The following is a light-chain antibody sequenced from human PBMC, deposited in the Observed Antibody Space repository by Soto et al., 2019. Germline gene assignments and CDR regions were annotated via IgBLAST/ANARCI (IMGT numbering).Light chain of an antibody. V-gene: IGLV2-8*01. J-gene: IGLJ2*01. CDR2: EVT. CDR3: SSYAGSNKV. Sequence: QSALTQPPSASGSPGPSVTISCTGTSSDVGGYNYVSWYQQHPGKAPQLMISEVTNRPSEVPDRFSGSMSGKAASLTFSGLQAEDEADYFCSSYAGSNKVFGGGTKLTVL. CDR1: SSDVGGYNY.